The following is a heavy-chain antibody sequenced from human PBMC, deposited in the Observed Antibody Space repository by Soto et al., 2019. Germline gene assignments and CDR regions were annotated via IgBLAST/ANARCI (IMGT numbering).Heavy chain of an antibody. CDR3: DSSGSNCFDP. CDR2: IYPGDSDT. D-gene: IGHD3-22*01. Sequence: GESLKISCKGSGYSFSNYWIGWVRQKPGKGLEWMGIIYPGDSDTRYSPSFQGQVTISADKSISTAYLQWSSLKASDTAMYYYDSSGSNCFDPWGQGTLVTVSS. J-gene: IGHJ5*02. CDR1: GYSFSNYW. V-gene: IGHV5-51*01.